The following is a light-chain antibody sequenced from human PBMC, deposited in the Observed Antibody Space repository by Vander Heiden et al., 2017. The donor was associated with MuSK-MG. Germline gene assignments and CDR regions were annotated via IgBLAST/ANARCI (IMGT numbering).Light chain of an antibody. CDR1: QGISSY. CDR2: AAS. Sequence: IQLTQPPSSLSASVGDRVTITCRASQGISSYLAWYQQKPGKAPKLLIYAASTLQSGVPSRFSGSGYGTDFTLTISSLQPEDFATYYCQQLNSYPITFGQGTRLEIK. J-gene: IGKJ5*01. CDR3: QQLNSYPIT. V-gene: IGKV1-9*01.